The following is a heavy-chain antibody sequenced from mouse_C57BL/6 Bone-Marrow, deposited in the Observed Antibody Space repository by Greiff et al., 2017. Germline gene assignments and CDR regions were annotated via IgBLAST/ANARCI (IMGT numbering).Heavy chain of an antibody. CDR3: ARLYYDYDWFAY. J-gene: IGHJ3*01. V-gene: IGHV1-82*01. CDR1: GYAFSSSW. D-gene: IGHD2-4*01. Sequence: VQLVESGPELVKPGASVKISCKASGYAFSSSWMNWVKQRPGKGLEWIGRIYPGDGDTNYNGKFKGKATLTADKSSSTAYMQLSSLTSEDSAVYFCARLYYDYDWFAYWGQGTLVTVSA. CDR2: IYPGDGDT.